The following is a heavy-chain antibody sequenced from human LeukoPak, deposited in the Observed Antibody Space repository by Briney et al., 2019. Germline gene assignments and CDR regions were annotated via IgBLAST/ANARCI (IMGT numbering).Heavy chain of an antibody. D-gene: IGHD3-10*01. J-gene: IGHJ4*02. Sequence: GGSLRLSCAASGFTFSSYSMNWVRQAPGKGLEWVSSISSSTSYIYYADSVKGRLTISRDNAKNSLYLQMNSLRAEDTAVYYCASGSWGSDYWGQGTLVTVSS. CDR3: ASGSWGSDY. V-gene: IGHV3-21*01. CDR1: GFTFSSYS. CDR2: ISSSTSYI.